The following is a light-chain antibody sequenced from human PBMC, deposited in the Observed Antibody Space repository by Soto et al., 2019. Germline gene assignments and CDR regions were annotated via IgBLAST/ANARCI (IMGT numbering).Light chain of an antibody. CDR2: AAS. J-gene: IGKJ1*01. CDR3: QKYNRVPWT. Sequence: DIQMTQSPSSLSASVGDRVTIACRASQGISNYLAWYQHKPGKVPNLLIYAASTLQSGVPSRFSGSGSGTDFTLTISSLQPEDVATYYCQKYNRVPWTFGQGTTVEIK. V-gene: IGKV1-27*01. CDR1: QGISNY.